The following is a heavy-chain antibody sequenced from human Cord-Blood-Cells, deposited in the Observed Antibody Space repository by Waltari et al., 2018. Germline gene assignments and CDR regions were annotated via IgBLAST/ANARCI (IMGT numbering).Heavy chain of an antibody. CDR1: GGSFSGYY. CDR2: INHSGST. D-gene: IGHD2-2*01. CDR3: ARGWRYCSSTSCYYYYGMDV. V-gene: IGHV4-34*01. J-gene: IGHJ6*02. Sequence: QVQLQQWGAGLLKPSETLSLTCAVYGGSFSGYYWSWIRQPPGKGLEWIGEINHSGSTTPTPSLKSLVTISVDTSQNQFSLKLSSVTAADTAVYYCARGWRYCSSTSCYYYYGMDVWGQGTTVTVSS.